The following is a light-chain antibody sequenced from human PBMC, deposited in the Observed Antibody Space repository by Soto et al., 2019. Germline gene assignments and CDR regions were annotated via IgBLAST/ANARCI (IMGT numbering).Light chain of an antibody. CDR2: DDS. V-gene: IGLV3-21*02. Sequence: SSELTQPPSVSVAPGQTARITCGGKNIGDKSVHWYQQKSGQAPVLVISDDSDRPSGIPERFSGSNSGNTATLTISRVEAGDEADYHCQVWDSNTYHWVFGGGTKLTVL. CDR1: NIGDKS. CDR3: QVWDSNTYHWV. J-gene: IGLJ3*02.